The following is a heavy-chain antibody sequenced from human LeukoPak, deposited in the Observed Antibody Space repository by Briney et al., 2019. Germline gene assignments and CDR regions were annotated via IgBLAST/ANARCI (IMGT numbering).Heavy chain of an antibody. CDR1: GFTFSDYY. CDR2: ISSSSSYT. D-gene: IGHD5-18*01. Sequence: GGSLRLSCAASGFTFSDYYMSWIRQAPGKGLEWVSYISSSSSYTNYADSVKGRFTISRDNAKNSLYLQMNSLRAEDTAVYYCARDERERGYSYGLYYFDYWGQGILVTVSS. CDR3: ARDERERGYSYGLYYFDY. V-gene: IGHV3-11*06. J-gene: IGHJ4*02.